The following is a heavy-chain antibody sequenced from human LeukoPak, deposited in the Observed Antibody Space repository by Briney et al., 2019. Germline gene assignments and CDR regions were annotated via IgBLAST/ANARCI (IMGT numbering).Heavy chain of an antibody. CDR1: GFSLSTSGVG. V-gene: IGHV2-5*02. Sequence: SGPALVNPTQTLTLTCTFSGFSLSTSGVGVGWIRQPPGKALAWLALIYWDDDKRYSPSLKSRLTITKDTSKNQLDLTMTNMDPVDTATYYCAHMGLGELSPKIFDYWGQGTLVTVSS. J-gene: IGHJ4*02. D-gene: IGHD3-16*02. CDR3: AHMGLGELSPKIFDY. CDR2: IYWDDDK.